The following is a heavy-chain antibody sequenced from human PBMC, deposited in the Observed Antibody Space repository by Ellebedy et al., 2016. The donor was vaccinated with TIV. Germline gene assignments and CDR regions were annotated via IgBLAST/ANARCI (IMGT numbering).Heavy chain of an antibody. D-gene: IGHD4/OR15-4a*01. Sequence: MPSETLSLTCSVSGGSINSYYWVWIRQPPGKGLEWIGHAFYTGSTSYNPSLKSRVTISVDKYKSQFSLSLSSVTAADTAVYYCASEPPYFYGASGIYLQDFWGQGTLVTVSS. V-gene: IGHV4-59*08. CDR3: ASEPPYFYGASGIYLQDF. CDR2: AFYTGST. J-gene: IGHJ4*02. CDR1: GGSINSYY.